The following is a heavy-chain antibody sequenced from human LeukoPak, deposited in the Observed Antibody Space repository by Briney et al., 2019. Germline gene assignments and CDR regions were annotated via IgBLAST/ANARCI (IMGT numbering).Heavy chain of an antibody. CDR3: ARDSVSGSPGY. V-gene: IGHV3-30-3*01. D-gene: IGHD6-19*01. CDR1: GFTFSSYA. J-gene: IGHJ4*02. Sequence: GGSLRLSCAASGFTFSSYAMHWVRQAPGKGLEWVAVISYDGSNKYYADSVKGRFTISRDNSKNTLYLQMNSLRAEDTAVYYCARDSVSGSPGYWGQGTLVTVSS. CDR2: ISYDGSNK.